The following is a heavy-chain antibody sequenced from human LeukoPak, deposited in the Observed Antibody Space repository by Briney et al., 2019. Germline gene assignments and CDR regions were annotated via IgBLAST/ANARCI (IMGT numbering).Heavy chain of an antibody. J-gene: IGHJ3*02. Sequence: GGSLRLSCAASGFTVSSNYMSWVRQAPGKGLEWVSVIYSGGSTYYADSVKGRFTISRDNSKNTLYLQMNGLGAEDTAVYYCARGKGLRDYYDSSGTAFDIWGQGTMVTVSS. CDR1: GFTVSSNY. D-gene: IGHD3-22*01. CDR2: IYSGGST. CDR3: ARGKGLRDYYDSSGTAFDI. V-gene: IGHV3-66*01.